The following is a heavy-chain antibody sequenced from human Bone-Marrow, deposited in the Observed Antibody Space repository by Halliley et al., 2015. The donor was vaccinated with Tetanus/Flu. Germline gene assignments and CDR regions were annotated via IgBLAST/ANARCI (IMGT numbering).Heavy chain of an antibody. CDR1: GFTFSSNG. CDR2: IWYDGSDK. CDR3: ARDFDHGLYYFDY. V-gene: IGHV3-33*01. D-gene: IGHD3-9*01. J-gene: IGHJ4*02. Sequence: SLRLSCAASGFTFSSNGMHWVRQAPGKGLEWVAVIWYDGSDKYYADSVKGRFTVSRDNSKNTLFLQMNSLRAEDTAVYYCARDFDHGLYYFDYWGQGTLVTVSS.